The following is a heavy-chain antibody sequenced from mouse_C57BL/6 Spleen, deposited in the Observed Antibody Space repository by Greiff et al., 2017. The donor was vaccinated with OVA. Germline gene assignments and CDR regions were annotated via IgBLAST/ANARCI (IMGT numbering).Heavy chain of an antibody. D-gene: IGHD2-5*01. CDR1: GFTFSSYT. V-gene: IGHV5-9*01. CDR3: ARHGGLYSRYFDV. Sequence: EVKLMESGGGLVKPGGSLKLSCAASGFTFSSYTMSWVRQTPEKRLEWVATISGGGGNTYYPDSVKGRFTISSDNAKNTLYLQMSSLRSEDTALYYCARHGGLYSRYFDVWGTGTTVTVSS. J-gene: IGHJ1*03. CDR2: ISGGGGNT.